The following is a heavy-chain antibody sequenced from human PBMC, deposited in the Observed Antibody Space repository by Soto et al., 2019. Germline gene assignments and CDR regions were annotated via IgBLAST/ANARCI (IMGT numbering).Heavy chain of an antibody. CDR1: GFTFSRFW. Sequence: EVQLVESGGGLAQPGGSLRLSCAASGFTFSRFWMHWVRQGPGKGLVWVSRINSDRSSTTYADSVRGRFTISRDNAKNTLNLQMNRLRAEDTAVYYCARGYYDSRGGYYFDYWGQGTLVTVSS. V-gene: IGHV3-74*01. D-gene: IGHD3-22*01. CDR3: ARGYYDSRGGYYFDY. CDR2: INSDRSST. J-gene: IGHJ4*02.